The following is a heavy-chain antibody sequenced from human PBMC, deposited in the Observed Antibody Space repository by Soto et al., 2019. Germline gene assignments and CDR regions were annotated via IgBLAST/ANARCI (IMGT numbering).Heavy chain of an antibody. CDR3: ARIPYDNTGYYSPS. CDR2: IFSNDEK. CDR1: GFSLRNSRMG. J-gene: IGHJ5*02. D-gene: IGHD3-22*01. Sequence: SGPTLVNPTAALTLTCTVSGFSLRNSRMGVSWIRQPPGKALEWLAHIFSNDEKSYSTSLKNRLTISKDTSKSQVVLTMTNMDPVDTATYYCARIPYDNTGYYSPSWGQGALVTVSS. V-gene: IGHV2-26*01.